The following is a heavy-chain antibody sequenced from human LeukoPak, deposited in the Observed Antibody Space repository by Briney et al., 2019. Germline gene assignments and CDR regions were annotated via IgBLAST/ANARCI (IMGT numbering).Heavy chain of an antibody. CDR2: IKPDGTYK. D-gene: IGHD3-10*01. J-gene: IGHJ3*02. Sequence: PVGSLRLSCSPSGFTFSTSWMTWVRQAPGKGLEWVANIKPDGTYKQYLESVKGRFTISRDNAKNSLFLQMNSLRAEDTAVYHCARFSGTFTAFDIWGQGTLVTVSS. CDR3: ARFSGTFTAFDI. V-gene: IGHV3-7*02. CDR1: GFTFSTSW.